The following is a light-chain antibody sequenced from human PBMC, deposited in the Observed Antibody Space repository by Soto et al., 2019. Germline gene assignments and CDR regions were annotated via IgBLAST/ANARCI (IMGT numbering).Light chain of an antibody. CDR3: CSYTGSYSYV. CDR1: SSDVGGYSY. V-gene: IGLV2-11*01. Sequence: SVLTQPHSVSGSPGQSVTISCTGTSSDVGGYSYVSWYQQHPGKAPQLIIYDVTERPSGVPDRFSGSKSGNTASLTISGLQAEDEADYYCCSYTGSYSYVFGIGTKGTVL. J-gene: IGLJ1*01. CDR2: DVT.